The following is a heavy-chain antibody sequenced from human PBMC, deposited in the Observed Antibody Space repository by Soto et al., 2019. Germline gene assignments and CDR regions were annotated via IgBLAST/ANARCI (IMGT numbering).Heavy chain of an antibody. CDR1: GGSISSYY. CDR3: ARFGRYDLLTGYSWWGFDP. J-gene: IGHJ5*02. D-gene: IGHD3-9*01. V-gene: IGHV4-59*01. CDR2: IYNSGTT. Sequence: QVQVQESGPGLGKPSETLSLICTVSGGSISSYYWSWLRQPPGKRLDCIGYIYNSGTTSYSPSLTGRVTMSVDKSKNQISLNLNSLPPADTAVYYFARFGRYDLLTGYSWWGFDPWGQGNLVIVSS.